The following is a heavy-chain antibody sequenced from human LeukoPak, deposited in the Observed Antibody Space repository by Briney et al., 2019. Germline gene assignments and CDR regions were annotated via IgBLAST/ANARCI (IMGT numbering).Heavy chain of an antibody. Sequence: GGSLRLSCEASGFTFSRHWMSWVRQAPGRGLEWVANIKQDGSMKQYADSVRGRFIISRDNAKNSVYLQLSGLKAEDSAVYFCARDESGGYYVYWGQGTLVTVSS. CDR2: IKQDGSMK. CDR3: ARDESGGYYVY. V-gene: IGHV3-7*01. J-gene: IGHJ4*02. CDR1: GFTFSRHW. D-gene: IGHD2-15*01.